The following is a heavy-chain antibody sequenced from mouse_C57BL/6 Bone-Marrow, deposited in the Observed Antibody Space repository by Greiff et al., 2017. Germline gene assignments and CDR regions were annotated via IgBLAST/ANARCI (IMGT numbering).Heavy chain of an antibody. CDR1: GFTFSDYG. Sequence: EVQGVESGGGLVKPGGSLKLSCAASGFTFSDYGMHWVRQAPEKGLEWVADISSGSSTIYYADKVKGRFTISIDNAKNTLFLQMTSLRSEDTAMYYCARSYYGSGYDAMDYWGQGTSVTVSS. J-gene: IGHJ4*01. D-gene: IGHD1-1*01. CDR3: ARSYYGSGYDAMDY. CDR2: ISSGSSTI. V-gene: IGHV5-17*01.